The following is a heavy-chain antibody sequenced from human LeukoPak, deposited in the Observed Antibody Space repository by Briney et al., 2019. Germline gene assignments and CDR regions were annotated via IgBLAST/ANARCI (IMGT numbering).Heavy chain of an antibody. V-gene: IGHV3-21*01. CDR3: ARSDEDTAMVDFDY. Sequence: GGSLRLSCAASGFTFSSYSMNWVRQAPGKGLEWVSSISSSSSYIYYADSVKGRFTISRDNAKNSLFLQMNSLRAEDTAVYYCARSDEDTAMVDFDYWGQGTLVTVSS. J-gene: IGHJ4*02. CDR2: ISSSSSYI. CDR1: GFTFSSYS. D-gene: IGHD5-18*01.